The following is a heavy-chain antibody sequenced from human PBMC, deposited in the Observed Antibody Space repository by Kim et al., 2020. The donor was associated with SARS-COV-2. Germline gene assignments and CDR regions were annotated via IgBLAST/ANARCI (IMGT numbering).Heavy chain of an antibody. V-gene: IGHV3-33*05. CDR2: ISYDGSNK. CDR3: ARDCYYGSNSCAYYYGMD. J-gene: IGHJ6*01. Sequence: LSLTCAAPGFTFSSYGMHWVRQAPGKGLEWVAVISYDGSNKYYADSVKGRFTISRDNSKNTLYLQMNSLRAEDTAVYYCARDCYYGSNSCAYYYGMD. CDR1: GFTFSSYG. D-gene: IGHD3-10*01.